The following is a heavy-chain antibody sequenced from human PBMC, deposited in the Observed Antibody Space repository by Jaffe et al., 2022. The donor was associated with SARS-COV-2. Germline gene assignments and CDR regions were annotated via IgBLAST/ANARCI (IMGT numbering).Heavy chain of an antibody. J-gene: IGHJ4*02. D-gene: IGHD3-3*01. CDR1: GDSINSGGYY. CDR2: IDSLGSA. CDR3: ARYDFWNLRLDY. V-gene: IGHV4-31*03. Sequence: QVQLQESGPGLVKPLQTLSLTCSVSGDSINSGGYYWSWIRQPPGKGLEWIGYIDSLGSAYYTPSLRSRVIISIDTSKDHFSLNLTSVTAADTAVYYCARYDFWNLRLDYWGQGSLVTVSS.